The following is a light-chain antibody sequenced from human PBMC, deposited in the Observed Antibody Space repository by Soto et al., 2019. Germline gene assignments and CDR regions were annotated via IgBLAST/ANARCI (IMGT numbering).Light chain of an antibody. V-gene: IGKV3-15*01. CDR1: QSVSSN. CDR3: QQYNNWTPLT. J-gene: IGKJ4*01. Sequence: EIVMTQSPATLSVSPGERATLSCRASQSVSSNLAWYQQKPGQAPRLLIYGASTRATGIPARFSGSGFGTELTLTISSLQSEDFAVYYCQQYNNWTPLTFGGGTKVEIK. CDR2: GAS.